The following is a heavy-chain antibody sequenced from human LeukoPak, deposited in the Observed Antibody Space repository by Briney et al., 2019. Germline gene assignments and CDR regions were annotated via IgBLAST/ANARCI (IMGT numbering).Heavy chain of an antibody. V-gene: IGHV3-74*01. J-gene: IGHJ6*02. D-gene: IGHD6-19*01. CDR1: VFTFNNHY. CDR2: IDPNGRYT. Sequence: PGGSLRLSCAASVFTFNNHYMHWVRQAPGKALMSVSRIDPNGRYTYYADSVKGRFTISRDNAKNTLYLQMNTLGAEDTALYYCVRGSTDWNGMDVWGQGTTVTVSS. CDR3: VRGSTDWNGMDV.